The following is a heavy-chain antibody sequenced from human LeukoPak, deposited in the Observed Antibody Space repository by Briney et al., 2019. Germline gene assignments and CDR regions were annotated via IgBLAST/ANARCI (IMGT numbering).Heavy chain of an antibody. Sequence: GGSLRLSWVASGFTFSNHAMTWVRQAPGKGLEWVSAISASGVDTFYAPSAKGRFTISRDNSKNTLYLQINSLRAEDTAIYYCAKDVWWSVSWGQGTLVTVSS. J-gene: IGHJ5*02. D-gene: IGHD2-8*02. CDR2: ISASGVDT. CDR3: AKDVWWSVS. V-gene: IGHV3-23*01. CDR1: GFTFSNHA.